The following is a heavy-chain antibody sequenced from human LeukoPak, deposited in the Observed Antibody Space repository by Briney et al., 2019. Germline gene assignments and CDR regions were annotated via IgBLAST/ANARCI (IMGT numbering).Heavy chain of an antibody. Sequence: SETLSLTCTASGGSISSYYWSWIRQPPGKGLEWIGYIYYSGSTNYNPSLKSRVTISVDTSKNQFSLKLSSVTAADTAVYYCARGHYYDSSGYYYVPPYYYYYYGMDVWGQGTTVTVSS. V-gene: IGHV4-59*01. CDR2: IYYSGST. D-gene: IGHD3-22*01. CDR1: GGSISSYY. CDR3: ARGHYYDSSGYYYVPPYYYYYYGMDV. J-gene: IGHJ6*02.